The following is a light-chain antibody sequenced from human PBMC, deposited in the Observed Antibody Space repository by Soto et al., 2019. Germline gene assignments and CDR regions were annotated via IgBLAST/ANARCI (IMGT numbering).Light chain of an antibody. Sequence: QSALTQPDSVSGSPGQSITIYCTGTSSDVGGYKYVSWYQHHPGKAPKLMIYEVSNRPSGVSNRFSGSKSGNTASLTISGLQPEDDADYYCYSHTRTNTRVFGGGTKLTV. CDR3: YSHTRTNTRV. CDR2: EVS. J-gene: IGLJ2*01. CDR1: SSDVGGYKY. V-gene: IGLV2-14*01.